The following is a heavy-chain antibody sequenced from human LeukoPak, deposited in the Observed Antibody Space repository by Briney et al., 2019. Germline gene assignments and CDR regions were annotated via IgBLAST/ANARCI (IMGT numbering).Heavy chain of an antibody. CDR3: AKGYGTYYYYYYMDV. CDR2: ISYDGSNK. CDR1: GFTFSSYG. J-gene: IGHJ6*03. D-gene: IGHD5-18*01. Sequence: GGSLRLSCAASGFTFSSYGMHWVRQAPGKGLEWVAVISYDGSNKYYADSVKGRFTISRDNSKNTLYLQMNSLRAEDTDVYYCAKGYGTYYYYYYMDVWGKGTTVTVSS. V-gene: IGHV3-30*18.